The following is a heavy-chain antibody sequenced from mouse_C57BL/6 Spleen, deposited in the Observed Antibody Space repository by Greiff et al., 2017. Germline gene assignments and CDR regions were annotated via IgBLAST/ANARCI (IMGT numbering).Heavy chain of an antibody. CDR1: GYAFSSSW. CDR2: IYPGDGDT. V-gene: IGHV1-82*01. J-gene: IGHJ4*01. Sequence: QVQLQQSGPELVKPGASVKISCKASGYAFSSSWMNWVKQRPGKGLEWIGRIYPGDGDTNYNGKFKGKATMTADKSSSTAYMQISSLTSEDSAVYLCASSYYGSSPYAMDYWGQGTSVTVSS. D-gene: IGHD1-1*01. CDR3: ASSYYGSSPYAMDY.